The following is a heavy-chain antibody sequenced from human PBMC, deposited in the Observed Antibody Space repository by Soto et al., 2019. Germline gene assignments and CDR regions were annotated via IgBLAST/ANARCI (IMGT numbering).Heavy chain of an antibody. J-gene: IGHJ6*03. Sequence: GGSLRLSCAASGFTFSSYAMSWVRQAPGKGLEWVSAISGSGGSTYYADSVKGRFTISRDNSKNTLYLQMNSLRAEDTAVYYCAKALRGRPYYYYMDVWGKGTTVTVSS. CDR1: GFTFSSYA. V-gene: IGHV3-23*01. D-gene: IGHD2-15*01. CDR3: AKALRGRPYYYYMDV. CDR2: ISGSGGST.